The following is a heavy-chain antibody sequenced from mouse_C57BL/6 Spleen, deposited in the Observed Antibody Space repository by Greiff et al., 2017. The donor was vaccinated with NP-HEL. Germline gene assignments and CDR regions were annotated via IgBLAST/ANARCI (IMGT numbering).Heavy chain of an antibody. J-gene: IGHJ3*01. D-gene: IGHD2-4*01. V-gene: IGHV1-55*01. CDR1: GYTFTSYW. Sequence: QVQLQQPGAELVKPGASVKMSCKASGYTFTSYWITWVKQRPGQGLEWIGDIYPGSGSTNYNEKFKSKATLTVDTASSPAYMQLSSLTSEDSAVYYCARWDDYDWFAYWGQGTLVTVSA. CDR2: IYPGSGST. CDR3: ARWDDYDWFAY.